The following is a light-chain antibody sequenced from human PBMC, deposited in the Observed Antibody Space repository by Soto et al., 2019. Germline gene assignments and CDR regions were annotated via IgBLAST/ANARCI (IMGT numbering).Light chain of an antibody. J-gene: IGLJ1*01. CDR2: QVT. CDR3: SSYTSSINYV. V-gene: IGLV2-14*01. CDR1: SSDFDIYKY. Sequence: QSVLTQPASVSGSPGQSITISCTGTSSDFDIYKYVSWYQQHPGKAPKLMIYQVTNRPSGVSNRFSGSKSGNTASLTISGLQAEDEADYYCSSYTSSINYVFGTGTKATVL.